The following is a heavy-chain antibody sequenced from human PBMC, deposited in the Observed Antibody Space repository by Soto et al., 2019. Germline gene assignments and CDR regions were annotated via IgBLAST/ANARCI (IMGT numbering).Heavy chain of an antibody. CDR2: IKTYTQGGAT. D-gene: IGHD5-12*01. CDR3: TGGDIAGDFDF. J-gene: IGHJ4*02. CDR1: GFSFSNAW. V-gene: IGHV3-15*01. Sequence: EVQLAESGGGLVKPGGSLRLSCVASGFSFSNAWMNWVRQTPEKGLEWVGRIKTYTQGGATQYPASVKGRFIISRDDSKNSVYLQMSRLKIGDTAGYYCTGGDIAGDFDFWGQETLVTVSS.